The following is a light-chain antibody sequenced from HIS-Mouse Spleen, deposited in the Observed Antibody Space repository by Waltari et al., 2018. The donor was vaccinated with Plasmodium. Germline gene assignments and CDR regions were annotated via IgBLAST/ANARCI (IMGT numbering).Light chain of an antibody. CDR1: SSDVVGYTY. V-gene: IGLV2-11*01. J-gene: IGLJ1*01. CDR3: CSYAGSYTYV. CDR2: DAS. Sequence: QSALTQPRSVSGSPRQSVTISCTGTSSDVVGYTYVYWYQQHPGKAPKLMIYDASKRPSGVPDRFSGSKSVNTASLTISGLQAEDDADYYCCSYAGSYTYVFGTGTKVTVL.